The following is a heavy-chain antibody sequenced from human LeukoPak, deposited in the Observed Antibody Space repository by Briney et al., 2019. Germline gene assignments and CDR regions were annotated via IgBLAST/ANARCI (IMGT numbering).Heavy chain of an antibody. J-gene: IGHJ6*02. D-gene: IGHD4-11*01. CDR2: ISSGGSST. CDR1: GFIFSSYW. Sequence: PGGSLRLSCAASGFIFSSYWMHWVRQAPGKGLVWVSRISSGGSSTSYADSVKGRFTISRDNAKNTLYLQMNSLRAEDTAVYYCARDTVTTWFNYYYGMDVWGQGTTVTVSS. V-gene: IGHV3-74*01. CDR3: ARDTVTTWFNYYYGMDV.